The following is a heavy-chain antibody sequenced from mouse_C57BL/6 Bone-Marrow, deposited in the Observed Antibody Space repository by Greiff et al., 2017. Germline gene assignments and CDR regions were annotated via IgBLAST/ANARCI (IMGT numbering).Heavy chain of an antibody. J-gene: IGHJ3*01. V-gene: IGHV2-2*01. D-gene: IGHD2-2*01. Sequence: QVQLKESGPGLVQPSQSLSITCTVSGFSLTSYGVHWVRQSPGKGLEWLGVIWSGGSTDYNAAFISRLSISKDNSKSQVFFKMNSLQADDTAIYYCARRGVTAWFAYWGQGTLVTVSA. CDR2: IWSGGST. CDR1: GFSLTSYG. CDR3: ARRGVTAWFAY.